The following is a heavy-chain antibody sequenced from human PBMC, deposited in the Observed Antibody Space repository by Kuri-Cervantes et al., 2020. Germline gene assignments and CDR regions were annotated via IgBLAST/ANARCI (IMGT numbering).Heavy chain of an antibody. D-gene: IGHD3-9*01. CDR2: INPSGGST. Sequence: ASVKVSCKASGYTFTSYAMNWVRQAPGQGLEWMGIINPSGGSTSYAQKFQGRVTMTRDTSTSTVYMELSSLRSEDTAVYYCARKWGAVRYFDWYRVSPYYYYYGMDDWGQGTAVTVSS. J-gene: IGHJ6*02. CDR3: ARKWGAVRYFDWYRVSPYYYYYGMDD. CDR1: GYTFTSYA. V-gene: IGHV1-46*01.